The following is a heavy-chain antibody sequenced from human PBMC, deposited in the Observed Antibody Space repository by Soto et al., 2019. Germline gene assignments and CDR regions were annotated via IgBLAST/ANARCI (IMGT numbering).Heavy chain of an antibody. Sequence: PSETLSLTCTVSGGSISSSSWNWIRQAPGKRLEWIGCIFYTGSTNFNPSLKSRVAISVDKSKNQFSLKLSSVTAADTAVYYCARVYMVRGTIIRYFDYWGQGTLVTVSS. CDR3: ARVYMVRGTIIRYFDY. V-gene: IGHV4-59*12. CDR1: GGSISSSS. J-gene: IGHJ4*02. CDR2: IFYTGST. D-gene: IGHD3-10*01.